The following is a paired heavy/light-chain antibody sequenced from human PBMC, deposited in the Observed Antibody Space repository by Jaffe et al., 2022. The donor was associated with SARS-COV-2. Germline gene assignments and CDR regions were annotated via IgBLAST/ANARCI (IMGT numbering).Light chain of an antibody. CDR3: GSYTGRSYDVL. V-gene: IGLV2-14*01. Sequence: QSALTQPASVSGSPGQSISISCTGTNYDVGGYNYVSWYQQHPGKAPKLIIYKVTDRPSGVSNRFSGSKSGNTASLTISGLQAEDEADYYCGSYTGRSYDVLFGGGTKLTVL. CDR2: KVT. J-gene: IGLJ3*02. CDR1: NYDVGGYNY.
Heavy chain of an antibody. Sequence: EVQVVESGGGLVQPGGSLRLSCAASGFTFSDYYMDWVRQAPGKGLEWVGRTRNKANSHTTEYAASVKGRFSISRDDSKNSVYLQMNGLKTEDTAVYYCSMYSRMYYYDYATDVWGQGTTVTVSS. CDR1: GFTFSDYY. CDR3: SMYSRMYYYDYATDV. D-gene: IGHD6-13*01. J-gene: IGHJ6*02. CDR2: TRNKANSHTT. V-gene: IGHV3-72*01.